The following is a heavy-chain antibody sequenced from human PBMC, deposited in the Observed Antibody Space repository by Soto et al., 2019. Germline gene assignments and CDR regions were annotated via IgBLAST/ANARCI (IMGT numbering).Heavy chain of an antibody. D-gene: IGHD6-19*01. CDR1: GFSLVNYA. Sequence: GGSLRLSCAASGFSLVNYAMNWVRQAPGKGLEWVSGLSGSGTSTYYADSVKGRFTISRDNSRDTLFLQMNSLTADDTAVYYCAKATSNGGWFNPFDSWGQGALVTVSS. V-gene: IGHV3-23*01. J-gene: IGHJ4*02. CDR2: LSGSGTST. CDR3: AKATSNGGWFNPFDS.